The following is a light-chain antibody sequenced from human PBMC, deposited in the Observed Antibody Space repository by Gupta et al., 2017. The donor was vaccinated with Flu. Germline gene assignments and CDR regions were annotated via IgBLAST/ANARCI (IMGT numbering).Light chain of an antibody. CDR3: CSYAGSNSAV. CDR2: EVS. CDR1: SSDVGGYNL. Sequence: QSALSQPASVSGSPGQSITISCTGSSSDVGGYNLVSWYQQHPGKAPKFLMYEVSTRPSGVSNRFSGSKSGNTASLTISGLQAEDEADYYCCSYAGSNSAVFGTGTKVTV. V-gene: IGLV2-23*02. J-gene: IGLJ1*01.